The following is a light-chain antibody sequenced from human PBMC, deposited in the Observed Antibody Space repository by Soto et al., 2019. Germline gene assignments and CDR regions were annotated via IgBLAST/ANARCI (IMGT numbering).Light chain of an antibody. CDR2: DVS. CDR1: SSDVCGYNY. J-gene: IGLJ1*01. V-gene: IGLV2-14*03. CDR3: SSYTTSNTRQIV. Sequence: QSVLTQPASVSGSPWQSITLSCTGNSSDVCGYNYVSWYQHHPGKAPKLIIYDVSNRPSGVSIRFSGSKSDNTASLTISGLQPEDEADYHCSSYTTSNTRQIVFGTGTKVTVL.